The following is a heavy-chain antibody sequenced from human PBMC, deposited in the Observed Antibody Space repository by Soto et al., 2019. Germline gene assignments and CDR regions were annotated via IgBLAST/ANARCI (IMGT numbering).Heavy chain of an antibody. D-gene: IGHD3-9*01. V-gene: IGHV3-48*02. CDR2: ISSSSSTI. J-gene: IGHJ4*02. Sequence: GGSLRLSCAASGFTFSSYSMNWVRQAPGKGLEWVSYISSSSSTIYYADSVKGRFTISRDNAKNSLYLQMNSLRDEDTAVYYCARGGLRYFDWSDMDYWGQGTLVTVPS. CDR1: GFTFSSYS. CDR3: ARGGLRYFDWSDMDY.